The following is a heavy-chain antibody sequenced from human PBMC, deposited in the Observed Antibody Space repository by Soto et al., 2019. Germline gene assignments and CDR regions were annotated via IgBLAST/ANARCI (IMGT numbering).Heavy chain of an antibody. J-gene: IGHJ4*02. Sequence: GGSLRLSCAASGFTFSSYSMNWVRQAPGKGLEWVSSISSSSSYIYYADSVKGRFTISRDNAKNSLYLQMNSLRAEDTAVYYCATHLPRWGSTVTTLGDLGYWGQGTLVTVSS. CDR2: ISSSSSYI. CDR1: GFTFSSYS. V-gene: IGHV3-21*01. D-gene: IGHD4-17*01. CDR3: ATHLPRWGSTVTTLGDLGY.